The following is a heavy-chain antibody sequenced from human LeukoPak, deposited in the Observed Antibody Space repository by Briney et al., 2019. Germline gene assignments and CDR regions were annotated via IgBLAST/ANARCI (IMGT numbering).Heavy chain of an antibody. CDR2: ISSGSTI. CDR3: ARESIAVAGAPFDY. D-gene: IGHD6-19*01. J-gene: IGHJ4*02. CDR1: GFTFSSYE. V-gene: IGHV3-48*03. Sequence: GGSLRLSCAASGFTFSSYEMNWVRRAPGKGLEWVSYISSGSTIYDADSVKGRFTISRDNAKNSLYLQMNSLRAEDTAVYYCARESIAVAGAPFDYWGQGTLVTVSS.